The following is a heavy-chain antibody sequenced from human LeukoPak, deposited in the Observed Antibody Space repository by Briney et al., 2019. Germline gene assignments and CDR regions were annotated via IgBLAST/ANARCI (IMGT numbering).Heavy chain of an antibody. Sequence: PSETLSLTCTVSGASISSAYWSWVRRPPEKGLEWIGYIHYSGSTTYNPSLKSRVTMSVDTSKNQFSLKLSSVTAADTAVYYCARHQVGDYWFDPWGQGTLVTVSS. CDR1: GASISSAY. J-gene: IGHJ5*02. CDR2: IHYSGST. V-gene: IGHV4-59*08. CDR3: ARHQVGDYWFDP. D-gene: IGHD4-17*01.